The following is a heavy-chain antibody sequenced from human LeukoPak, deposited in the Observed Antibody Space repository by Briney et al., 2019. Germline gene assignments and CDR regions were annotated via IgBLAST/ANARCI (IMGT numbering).Heavy chain of an antibody. Sequence: PGGSLRLSCAASGFTSSSYWMHWVRQAPGKGLVWVSRINSDGSSTSYADSVKGRVTISRDNSKNTLYLQMNSLRAEDTAVYYCAKFMVRGVIIAGDFDYWGQGTLVTVSS. J-gene: IGHJ4*02. CDR1: GFTSSSYW. V-gene: IGHV3-74*01. CDR2: INSDGSST. D-gene: IGHD3-10*01. CDR3: AKFMVRGVIIAGDFDY.